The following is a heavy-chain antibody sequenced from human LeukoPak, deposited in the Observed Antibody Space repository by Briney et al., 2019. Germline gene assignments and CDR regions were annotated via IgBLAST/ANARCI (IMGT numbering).Heavy chain of an antibody. J-gene: IGHJ6*02. CDR2: INPKSGGT. Sequence: GSSVQVSCKASGYTFTDYYIQWVRQAPGQGLEWMGWINPKSGGTNSAQKFQGRVTMTRDTSVSTAYMELSRLRSDDTAVYYCARDHCTSSGCYEYYYYGVDVWGQGTTVTASS. CDR1: GYTFTDYY. CDR3: ARDHCTSSGCYEYYYYGVDV. D-gene: IGHD2-2*01. V-gene: IGHV1-2*02.